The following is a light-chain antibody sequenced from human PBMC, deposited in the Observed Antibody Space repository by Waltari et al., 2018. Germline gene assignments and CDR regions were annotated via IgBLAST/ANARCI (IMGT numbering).Light chain of an antibody. V-gene: IGLV2-8*01. CDR3: NSYAGSNTVI. CDR1: SSDVGGYNS. J-gene: IGLJ2*01. Sequence: QSALTQPPSASGSPGQPVTISCTGTSSDVGGYNSVSWYQHHPGKAPKLIIYEVHKPPSGVPVCFSSSKSATTASLTVSELQTEDEADYYCNSYAGSNTVIFGGGTKLTVL. CDR2: EVH.